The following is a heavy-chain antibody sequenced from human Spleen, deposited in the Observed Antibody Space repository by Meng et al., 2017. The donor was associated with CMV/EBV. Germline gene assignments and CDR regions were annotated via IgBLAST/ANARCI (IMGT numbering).Heavy chain of an antibody. CDR1: GFDLSNFN. V-gene: IGHV3-21*06. J-gene: IGHJ5*02. CDR3: ARDSLELENGWFRP. CDR2: ISSTSFFI. Sequence: GGSLRLSCAASGFDLSNFNMNWVRQAPGKGLEWVSSISSTSFFIYYADSVKGRFTISRDNAKNSLYLQMTTLRADDTAVYYCARDSLELENGWFRPWGQGTLVTVSS. D-gene: IGHD3-10*01.